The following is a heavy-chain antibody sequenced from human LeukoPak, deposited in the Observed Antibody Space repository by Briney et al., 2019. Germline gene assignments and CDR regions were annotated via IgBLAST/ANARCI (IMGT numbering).Heavy chain of an antibody. Sequence: ASVKVSCKASGGTFSSYAISWVRQAPGQGLEWMGWISAYNGNTNYAQKLQGRVTMTTDTSTSTAYMELRSLRSDDTAVYYCARDHHYGSGSSNWFDPWGQGTLVTVSS. CDR3: ARDHHYGSGSSNWFDP. D-gene: IGHD3-10*01. J-gene: IGHJ5*02. V-gene: IGHV1-18*01. CDR1: GGTFSSYA. CDR2: ISAYNGNT.